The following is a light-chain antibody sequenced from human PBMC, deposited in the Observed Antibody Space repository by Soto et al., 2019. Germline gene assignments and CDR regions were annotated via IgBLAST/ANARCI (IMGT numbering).Light chain of an antibody. J-gene: IGKJ1*01. CDR3: QQYNSWHRT. Sequence: EIVMTQSPATLSVSPGERATLSCRASQSVNSNLAWYQQKPGQAPRLLIYGASSRATGIPARFSGSGSGTEFTLTISSLQSEDFAVYYCQQYNSWHRTFGQGTKVEIK. V-gene: IGKV3-15*01. CDR1: QSVNSN. CDR2: GAS.